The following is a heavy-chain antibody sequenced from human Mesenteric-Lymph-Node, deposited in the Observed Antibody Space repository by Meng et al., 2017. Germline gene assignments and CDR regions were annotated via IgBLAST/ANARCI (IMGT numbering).Heavy chain of an antibody. Sequence: ASVKVSCKASGYTFTSYGMHWVRQAPGQRLEWMGWMNPNSGNTGYAQKFQGRVTMTRNTSISTAYMELSSLRSEDTAVYYCARDSYGYRSGDYWGQGTLVTVSS. CDR1: GYTFTSYG. CDR2: MNPNSGNT. V-gene: IGHV1-8*02. CDR3: ARDSYGYRSGDY. D-gene: IGHD5-18*01. J-gene: IGHJ4*02.